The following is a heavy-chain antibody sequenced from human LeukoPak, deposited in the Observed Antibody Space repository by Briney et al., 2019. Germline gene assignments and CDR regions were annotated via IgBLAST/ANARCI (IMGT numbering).Heavy chain of an antibody. J-gene: IGHJ4*02. D-gene: IGHD1-1*01. CDR1: GYTFTSYY. V-gene: IGHV1-46*01. CDR3: ARAWKTGGFDY. CDR2: INSSGGST. Sequence: ASVKLSCKASGYTFTSYYMHWVRQAPGQGLEWMGIINSSGGSTSYAQKFQGRVTMTRDMSTSTVYMELSSLRSEDTAVYYCARAWKTGGFDYWGQGTLVTVSS.